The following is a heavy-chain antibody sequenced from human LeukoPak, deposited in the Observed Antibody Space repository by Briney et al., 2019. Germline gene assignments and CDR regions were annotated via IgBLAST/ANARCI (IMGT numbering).Heavy chain of an antibody. V-gene: IGHV4-39*01. D-gene: IGHD3-10*01. J-gene: IGHJ4*02. CDR1: GGSISRNSYY. Sequence: SETLSLTCTVSGGSISRNSYYWGWIRQPPGKGLEWIGSIYYSGSTYYNPSLKSRVTISVDTSKNQFSLRLSSVTAADTAVYYCARHLYYGSGSPEYWDQGTLSPSPQ. CDR3: ARHLYYGSGSPEY. CDR2: IYYSGST.